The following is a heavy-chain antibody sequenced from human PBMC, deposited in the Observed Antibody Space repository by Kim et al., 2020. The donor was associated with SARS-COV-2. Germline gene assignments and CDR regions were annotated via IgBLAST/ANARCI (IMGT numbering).Heavy chain of an antibody. D-gene: IGHD3-16*01. Sequence: TNYANSVKGRFTISRDNTKNTLYLQMGSLRAEDMAVYYCARWGPPRGMDVWGQGTTVTVSS. CDR2: T. V-gene: IGHV3-64*01. CDR3: ARWGPPRGMDV. J-gene: IGHJ6*02.